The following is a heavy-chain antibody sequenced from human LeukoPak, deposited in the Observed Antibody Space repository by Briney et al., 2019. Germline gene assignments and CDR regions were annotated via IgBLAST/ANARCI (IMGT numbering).Heavy chain of an antibody. Sequence: SETLSLTCIVSGGSISSGNWWSWVRQPPGEGLEWIGEVFHTGKTTYNPSLESRVTMSVDKSRNQFSLKLTSVTAKDTAIYYCARNGYYSVDYWGQGTLVTVSS. CDR3: ARNGYYSVDY. D-gene: IGHD4-17*01. CDR1: GGSISSGNW. V-gene: IGHV4-4*02. J-gene: IGHJ4*02. CDR2: VFHTGKT.